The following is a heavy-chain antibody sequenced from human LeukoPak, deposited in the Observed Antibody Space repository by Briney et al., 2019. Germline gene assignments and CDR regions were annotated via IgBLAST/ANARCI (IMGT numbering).Heavy chain of an antibody. CDR1: GFTFSSYW. Sequence: PGGSLRLSCAASGFTFSSYWMSWVRQAPGKGLEWVANIKQDGSEKYYVDSVKGRFTISRDNAKNSLYLQMNSLRAEDTAVYYCARDGVSKVHRYYYYGMDVWGQGTTVTVSS. CDR3: ARDGVSKVHRYYYYGMDV. J-gene: IGHJ6*02. D-gene: IGHD2-15*01. V-gene: IGHV3-7*01. CDR2: IKQDGSEK.